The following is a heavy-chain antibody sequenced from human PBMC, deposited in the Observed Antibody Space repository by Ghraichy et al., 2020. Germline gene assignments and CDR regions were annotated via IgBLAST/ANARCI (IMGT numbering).Heavy chain of an antibody. J-gene: IGHJ4*02. CDR1: GFTFGGYS. V-gene: IGHV3-49*03. CDR3: ARAILGARGLVDY. Sequence: GGSLRLSCIASGFTFGGYSMNWIRQAPGKGLEWVGFIRSKTYGGTTEYAASVRGRFSISRDDSESIAYLQLNSLNTDDTAMYYCARAILGARGLVDYWGQGTLVTVSS. D-gene: IGHD2-8*02. CDR2: IRSKTYGGTT.